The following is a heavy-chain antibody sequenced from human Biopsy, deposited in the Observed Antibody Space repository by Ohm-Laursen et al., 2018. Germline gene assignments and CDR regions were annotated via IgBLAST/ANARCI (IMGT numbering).Heavy chain of an antibody. CDR2: IIPILGTV. CDR1: GDTFTTSA. D-gene: IGHD3-10*01. Sequence: GASVKVSCKPSGDTFTTSAISWVRQVPGQGLDWMGRIIPILGTVDYGQNFQGRVTIRADTSTTFLELTSLRYDDTAVYYCASGDIGGIGLDVRGQGTTVTVSS. CDR3: ASGDIGGIGLDV. J-gene: IGHJ6*02. V-gene: IGHV1-69*04.